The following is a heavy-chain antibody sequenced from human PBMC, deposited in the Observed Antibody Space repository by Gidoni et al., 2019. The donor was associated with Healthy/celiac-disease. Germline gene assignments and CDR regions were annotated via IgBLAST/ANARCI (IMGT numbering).Heavy chain of an antibody. CDR3: ASIYSSCGDIPNDLDY. Sequence: QVQLQQRGAGLLKPSETLSLTCAVYGGSFRGYYWSWIRQPPGQGLEWSWDLSQSGSTNYNPSLKSRVTISVDTSKNQFSLKLSSVTAADTAVYYCASIYSSCGDIPNDLDYWGQGTLVTVSS. J-gene: IGHJ4*02. V-gene: IGHV4-34*01. CDR1: GGSFRGYY. D-gene: IGHD6-6*01. CDR2: LSQSGST.